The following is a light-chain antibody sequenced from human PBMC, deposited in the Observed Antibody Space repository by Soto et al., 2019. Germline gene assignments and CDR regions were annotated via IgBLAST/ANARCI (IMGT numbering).Light chain of an antibody. CDR1: ESMSTW. Sequence: DIQMTQSPSTLSASVGDRVTITCRASESMSTWLAWYQQKPGQAPKPLIYDASTLQSGVPSRFSGRGSGTEFTLTISSLQPDDFATYYCQKYHSYFGPGTQVEIK. CDR3: QKYHSY. J-gene: IGKJ3*01. CDR2: DAS. V-gene: IGKV1-5*01.